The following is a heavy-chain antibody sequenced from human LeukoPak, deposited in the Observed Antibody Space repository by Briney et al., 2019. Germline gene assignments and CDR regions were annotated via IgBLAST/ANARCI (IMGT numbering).Heavy chain of an antibody. V-gene: IGHV4-34*01. CDR3: ARDGPLAVAYFDY. Sequence: PSETLSLTCAVYGGSFSGYYWSWIRQPPGKGLEWIGEINHSGSTNYNPSLKSRVTISVDTSKNQFSLELSSVTAADTAVYYCARDGPLAVAYFDYWGQGTLVTVSS. CDR2: INHSGST. J-gene: IGHJ4*02. CDR1: GGSFSGYY. D-gene: IGHD6-19*01.